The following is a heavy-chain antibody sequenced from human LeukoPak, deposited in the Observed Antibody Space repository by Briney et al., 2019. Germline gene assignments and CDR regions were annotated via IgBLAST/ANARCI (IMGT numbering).Heavy chain of an antibody. CDR2: INAGNGNT. J-gene: IGHJ5*02. CDR1: GYTFTSYA. D-gene: IGHD5-18*01. V-gene: IGHV1-3*01. Sequence: ASVKVSCKASGYTFTSYAMHWVRQAPGQRLEWMGWINAGNGNTKYSQKFQGRVTITRDTSASTAYMELSSLRSEDTAVYYCARVRRIQLWEGWFDPWGQGTLVTVSS. CDR3: ARVRRIQLWEGWFDP.